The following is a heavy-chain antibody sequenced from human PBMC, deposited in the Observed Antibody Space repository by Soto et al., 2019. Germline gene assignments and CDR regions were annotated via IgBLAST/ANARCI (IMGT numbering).Heavy chain of an antibody. CDR2: IIPIFGTA. J-gene: IGHJ6*02. D-gene: IGHD3-22*01. CDR3: ARSYYDSSGYKGRYYYYGMDV. Sequence: SVKVSCKASGGTFSSYAISWVRQAPGQGLEWMGGIIPIFGTANYAQKFQGRVTITADESTSTAYMELSSLRSEDTAVYYCARSYYDSSGYKGRYYYYGMDVWGQGTTVTV. CDR1: GGTFSSYA. V-gene: IGHV1-69*13.